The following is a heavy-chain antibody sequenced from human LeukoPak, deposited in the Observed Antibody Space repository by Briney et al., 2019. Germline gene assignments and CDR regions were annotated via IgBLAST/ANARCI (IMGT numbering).Heavy chain of an antibody. J-gene: IGHJ4*02. Sequence: ASVKVSCKASGYTFTGYYMHWVRQAPGQGLEWMGWINPKSGGTKYAQKFQGRVTMTRDTSISTAYMELSSLGSDDTAVYYCVRFHTNGWYGLDYWGQGTLVTVSS. CDR1: GYTFTGYY. CDR2: INPKSGGT. D-gene: IGHD6-19*01. CDR3: VRFHTNGWYGLDY. V-gene: IGHV1-2*02.